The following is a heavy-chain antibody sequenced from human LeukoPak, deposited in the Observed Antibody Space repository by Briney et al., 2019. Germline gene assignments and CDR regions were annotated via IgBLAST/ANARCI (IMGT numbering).Heavy chain of an antibody. Sequence: ASVKVSCKASGYTFTGYYMHWVRQAPGQGLEWMGRINPNSGGTNYAQKFQGRVTMTRDTSISTAYMELSGLRSDDTAVYYCARVQYYYDSSGYYLGSVIDYWGQGTLVTVSS. CDR3: ARVQYYYDSSGYYLGSVIDY. D-gene: IGHD3-22*01. V-gene: IGHV1-2*06. CDR1: GYTFTGYY. CDR2: INPNSGGT. J-gene: IGHJ4*02.